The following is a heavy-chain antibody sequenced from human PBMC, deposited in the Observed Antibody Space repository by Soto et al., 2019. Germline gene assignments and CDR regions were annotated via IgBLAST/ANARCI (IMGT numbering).Heavy chain of an antibody. CDR3: TGGVASSY. CDR2: ISRDGGTK. V-gene: IGHV3-30*03. Sequence: QVQLVESGGGVVQPGRSLRLSCAVSGFTVSTYGMHWVRQAPGKGLAWVAVISRDGGTKYYADSVKGRFTISRYNSRNPLFLEMHSLRGDDMDVYYCTGGVASSYWGQGTLVAVSS. J-gene: IGHJ4*02. D-gene: IGHD2-8*02. CDR1: GFTVSTYG.